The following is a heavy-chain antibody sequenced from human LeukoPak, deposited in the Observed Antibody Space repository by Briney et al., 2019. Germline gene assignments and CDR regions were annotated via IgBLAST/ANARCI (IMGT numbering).Heavy chain of an antibody. CDR1: GFTFSSYW. V-gene: IGHV3-74*01. CDR3: ARVGPYSSGLYYFDY. CDR2: INSDGSST. J-gene: IGHJ4*02. D-gene: IGHD6-19*01. Sequence: SGGSLRLSCAASGFTFSSYWMHWVRQAPGKGLVWVSRINSDGSSTTYADSVKGRFTISRDNAKNTLYLQMNSLRAEDTAVYYCARVGPYSSGLYYFDYWGQGTLVTVSS.